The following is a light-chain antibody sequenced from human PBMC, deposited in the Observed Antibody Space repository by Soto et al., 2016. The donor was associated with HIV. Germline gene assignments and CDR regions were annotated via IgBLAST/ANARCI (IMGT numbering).Light chain of an antibody. V-gene: IGKV1-5*03. J-gene: IGKJ1*01. CDR2: KAS. Sequence: DIQMTQSPSTLSASVGDRVTITCRGSQTVNTWLAWYQQKPGKAPKLLIYKASTLETGIPSRFSGSGSGTEFTLTISSLQPGDFASYYCQQYYSSSWTFGQGTKVEIK. CDR1: QTVNTW. CDR3: QQYYSSSWT.